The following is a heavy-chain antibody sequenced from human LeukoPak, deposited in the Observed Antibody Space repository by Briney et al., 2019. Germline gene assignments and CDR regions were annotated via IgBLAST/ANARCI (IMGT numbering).Heavy chain of an antibody. CDR2: ISGSGGST. V-gene: IGHV3-23*01. J-gene: IGHJ4*02. CDR3: AKDLLGYYDSSGYYGY. CDR1: GFTFSSYA. D-gene: IGHD3-22*01. Sequence: GGSLRLSCAASGFTFSSYAMSWVRQAPGKGLEWVSAISGSGGSTYYADSVKGRFTTSRDNSKNTLYLQMNSLRAEDTAVYYCAKDLLGYYDSSGYYGYWGQGTLVTVSS.